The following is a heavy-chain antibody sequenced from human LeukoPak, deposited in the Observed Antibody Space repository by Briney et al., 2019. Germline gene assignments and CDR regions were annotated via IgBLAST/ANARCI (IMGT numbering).Heavy chain of an antibody. CDR1: GYTFTSYA. CDR2: INTNTGNP. Sequence: GASVKVSCKASGYTFTSYAMNWVRQAPGQGLEWMGWINTNTGNPTYAQGLTGRFVFSLDTSVSTAYLQISSLKAEDTAVYYCARDGWRYCSGGSCWVYWGQGTLVTVSS. V-gene: IGHV7-4-1*02. CDR3: ARDGWRYCSGGSCWVY. D-gene: IGHD2-15*01. J-gene: IGHJ4*02.